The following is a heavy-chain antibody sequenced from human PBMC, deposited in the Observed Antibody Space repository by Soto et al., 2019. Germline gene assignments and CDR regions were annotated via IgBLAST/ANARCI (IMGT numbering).Heavy chain of an antibody. J-gene: IGHJ4*02. V-gene: IGHV4-39*01. CDR2: IYYSGST. D-gene: IGHD2-21*02. Sequence: SETLSLTCTVSGGSISSSSYYWGWIRQPPGKGLEWIGSIYYSGSTYYNPSLKSRVTISVDTSKNQFSLKLSSVTAADTAVYYCARHIVVVTAILYFDYWGQGTLVTSPQ. CDR3: ARHIVVVTAILYFDY. CDR1: GGSISSSSYY.